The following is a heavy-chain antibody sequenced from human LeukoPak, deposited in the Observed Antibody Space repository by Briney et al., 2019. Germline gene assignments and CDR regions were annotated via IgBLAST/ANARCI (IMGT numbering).Heavy chain of an antibody. D-gene: IGHD3-10*01. CDR3: ARVGVRYYGSGSRVNWFDP. CDR1: GYTFTRYG. J-gene: IGHJ5*02. V-gene: IGHV1-18*01. CDR2: ISAYNGNT. Sequence: ASVKVSCKASGYTFTRYGISWVRQAPGQGLEWMGWISAYNGNTNYAQKLQGRVTMTTDTSTSTAYMELRSLRSDDTAVYYCARVGVRYYGSGSRVNWFDPWGQGTLVTVSS.